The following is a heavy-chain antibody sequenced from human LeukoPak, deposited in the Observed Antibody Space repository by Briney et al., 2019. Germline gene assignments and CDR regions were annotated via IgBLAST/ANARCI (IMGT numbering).Heavy chain of an antibody. CDR2: ISSSSSYI. J-gene: IGHJ6*02. Sequence: GGSLRLSCAASGFTFSSYSMNWVRQAPGKGLEWVSSISSSSSYIYYADSVKGRFTISRDNAKNSLYLQMNSLRAEDTAVYYCAREALPTTVTTDPYYYGMDVWGQGTTVTVSS. V-gene: IGHV3-21*01. D-gene: IGHD4-17*01. CDR1: GFTFSSYS. CDR3: AREALPTTVTTDPYYYGMDV.